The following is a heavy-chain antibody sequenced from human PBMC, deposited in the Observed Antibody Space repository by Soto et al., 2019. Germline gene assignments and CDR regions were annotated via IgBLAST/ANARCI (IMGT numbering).Heavy chain of an antibody. Sequence: SETLSLTCTVSGGSISSSSYYWGWIRQPPGEGLEWIGSIYYSGSTYYNPSLKSRVTISVDTSKNQFSLKLSSVTAADTAVYYCARHVPPRTMVRGVIYYFDYWGQGTLVTVSS. CDR2: IYYSGST. V-gene: IGHV4-39*01. D-gene: IGHD3-10*01. J-gene: IGHJ4*02. CDR3: ARHVPPRTMVRGVIYYFDY. CDR1: GGSISSSSYY.